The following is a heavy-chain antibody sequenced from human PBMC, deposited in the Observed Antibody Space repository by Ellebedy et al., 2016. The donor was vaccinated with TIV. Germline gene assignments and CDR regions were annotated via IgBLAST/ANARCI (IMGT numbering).Heavy chain of an antibody. Sequence: GGFLRLSCAASGFTFSNYWMSWVRQAPGKGLEWVANIRQDGGEKYYVDSVMGRFSISRDNTKNSLYLQMNSLTDEDTAVYYCARDQWLGRAYYFDSWGQGTLVTVSS. V-gene: IGHV3-7*01. CDR3: ARDQWLGRAYYFDS. CDR2: IRQDGGEK. D-gene: IGHD6-19*01. CDR1: GFTFSNYW. J-gene: IGHJ4*02.